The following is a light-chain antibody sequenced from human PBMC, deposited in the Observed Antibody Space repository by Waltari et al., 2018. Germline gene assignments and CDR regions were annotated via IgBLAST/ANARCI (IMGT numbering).Light chain of an antibody. CDR1: QSISSY. V-gene: IGKV1-39*01. J-gene: IGKJ3*01. CDR2: AAS. CDR3: QQSYSTPGFT. Sequence: IQINHTPSSRPASGGARPASTCRGSQSISSYLNWYQQKPGKAPKLLIYAASSLQSGVPSRFSGSGSGTDFTLTISSLQPEDFATYYCQQSYSTPGFTFGPGTKVDIK.